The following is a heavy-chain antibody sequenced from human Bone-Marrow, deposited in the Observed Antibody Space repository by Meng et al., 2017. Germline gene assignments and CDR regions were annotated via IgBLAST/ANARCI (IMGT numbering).Heavy chain of an antibody. D-gene: IGHD1-26*01. CDR2: ISGSGGST. V-gene: IGHV3-23*01. CDR1: GFTFSRYA. CDR3: AKDLISGVFDY. Sequence: EVGLWESGGGFVQPGGSLRPSCACSGFTFSRYAMSWVRQAPGKGLEWVSAISGSGGSTYYADSVKGRFTLSRDNSKNTLYLQMSSLRAEDTAVYYCAKDLISGVFDYWGQGTLVTVSS. J-gene: IGHJ4*02.